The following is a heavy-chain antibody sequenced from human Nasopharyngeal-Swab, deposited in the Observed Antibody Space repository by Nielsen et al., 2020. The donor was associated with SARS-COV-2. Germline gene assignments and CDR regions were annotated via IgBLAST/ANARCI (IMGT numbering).Heavy chain of an antibody. CDR1: GFTFSSYG. D-gene: IGHD3-10*01. CDR2: IWYDGSNE. V-gene: IGHV3-33*06. J-gene: IGHJ4*02. Sequence: GGSLRLSCAASGFTFSSYGMHWVRQAPGKGLEWVAVIWYDGSNEYYADSVKGRFTISRDNSKNTLYLQMNSLRAEDTAVYYCAKDREATYYYGSGSFDYWGQGTPVTVSS. CDR3: AKDREATYYYGSGSFDY.